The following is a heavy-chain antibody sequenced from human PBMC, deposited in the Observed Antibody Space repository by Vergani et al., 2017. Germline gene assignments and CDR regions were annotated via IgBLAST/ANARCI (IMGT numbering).Heavy chain of an antibody. Sequence: EVQLVESGGGLVQPGRSLRLSCAASGFTFDDYAMHWVRQAPGKGLEWVSGISWNSGSIGYADSVKGRFTISRDNAKNSLYLQMNSLRAEDTAVYYCARDRRYCSGGSCDYYYMDVWGKGTTVTVSS. CDR1: GFTFDDYA. D-gene: IGHD2-15*01. CDR2: ISWNSGSI. J-gene: IGHJ6*03. CDR3: ARDRRYCSGGSCDYYYMDV. V-gene: IGHV3-9*01.